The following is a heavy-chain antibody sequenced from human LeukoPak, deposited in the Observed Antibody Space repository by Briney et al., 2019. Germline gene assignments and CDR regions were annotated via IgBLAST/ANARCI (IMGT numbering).Heavy chain of an antibody. D-gene: IGHD3-3*01. CDR3: ARVLDDFWSGYYTSVFDY. V-gene: IGHV3-48*01. CDR1: GFTFSSYS. J-gene: IGHJ4*02. Sequence: GGSLRLSCAASGFTFSSYSMNWVRQAPGKGLEWVSYISSSSSTIYYADSVKGRFIISRDNAKNSLYLQMNSLRAEDTAVYYCARVLDDFWSGYYTSVFDYWGQGTLVTVSS. CDR2: ISSSSSTI.